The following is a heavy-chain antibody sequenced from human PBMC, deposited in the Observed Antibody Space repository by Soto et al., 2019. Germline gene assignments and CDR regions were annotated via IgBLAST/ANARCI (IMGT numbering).Heavy chain of an antibody. CDR2: IKSKTDGGTT. J-gene: IGHJ4*02. CDR1: GFTFSNAW. CDR3: TTDPYAFIAVAGPYYFDY. Sequence: PGGSLRLSCAASGFTFSNAWMNWVRQAPGKGLEWVGRIKSKTDGGTTDYAAPVKGRFTISRDDSKNTLYLQMNSLKTEDTAVYYCTTDPYAFIAVAGPYYFDYWGQGTLVTVSS. D-gene: IGHD6-19*01. V-gene: IGHV3-15*07.